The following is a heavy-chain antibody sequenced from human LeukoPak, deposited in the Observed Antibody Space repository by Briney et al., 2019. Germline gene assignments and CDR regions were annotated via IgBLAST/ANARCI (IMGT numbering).Heavy chain of an antibody. D-gene: IGHD2-2*01. CDR2: INPNSGGT. CDR3: ARSAEDIVVVPAAISWFDP. CDR1: GYTFTGYY. Sequence: ASVKVSCKASGYTFTGYYMHWVRQAPGQGLEWMGWINPNSGGTNYAQKFQGRVTITTDESTSTAYMELSSLRSEDTAVYYCARSAEDIVVVPAAISWFDPWGQGTLVTVSS. J-gene: IGHJ5*02. V-gene: IGHV1-2*02.